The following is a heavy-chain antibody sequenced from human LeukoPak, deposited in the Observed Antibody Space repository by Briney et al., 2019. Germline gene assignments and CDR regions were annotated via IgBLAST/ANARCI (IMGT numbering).Heavy chain of an antibody. D-gene: IGHD1-26*01. Sequence: GASVKFSCKASGGTFSSYAISWVRKAPGQGLEWMERIIPIFGIANYAQKFQGRVTITADKSTSTAYMELSSLRSEDTAVYYCARDYPGSKWELHFWGFDPWGQGTLVTVSS. CDR3: ARDYPGSKWELHFWGFDP. CDR2: IIPIFGIA. CDR1: GGTFSSYA. V-gene: IGHV1-69*04. J-gene: IGHJ5*02.